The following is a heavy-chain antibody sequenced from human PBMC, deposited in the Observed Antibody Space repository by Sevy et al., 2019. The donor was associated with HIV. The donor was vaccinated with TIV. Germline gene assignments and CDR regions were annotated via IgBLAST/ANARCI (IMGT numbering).Heavy chain of an antibody. V-gene: IGHV3-7*01. CDR2: INQDGSVK. J-gene: IGHJ4*02. D-gene: IGHD6-13*01. CDR3: VRAIAKDGSF. Sequence: GGSLRLSCVASGFSLNNYWMNWVRQALGKGLEWVANINQDGSVKYVDSVRGRFTISRDNARNLVFLQMSSLRVDDSALYYCVRAIAKDGSFWGQGTLVTVSS. CDR1: GFSLNNYW.